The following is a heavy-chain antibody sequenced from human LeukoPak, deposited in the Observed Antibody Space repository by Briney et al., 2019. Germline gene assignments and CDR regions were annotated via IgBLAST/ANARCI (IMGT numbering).Heavy chain of an antibody. CDR2: IIPIFGTA. V-gene: IGHV1-69*05. CDR3: ARDSDPYYYGSGSYYCSVAY. Sequence: SVKVSCKASGGTFSSYAISWVRQAPGQGLEWMGRIIPIFGTANCAQKFQGRVTITTDESTSTAYMELSSLRSEDTAVYYCARDSDPYYYGSGSYYCSVAYWGQGTLVTVSS. D-gene: IGHD3-10*01. CDR1: GGTFSSYA. J-gene: IGHJ4*02.